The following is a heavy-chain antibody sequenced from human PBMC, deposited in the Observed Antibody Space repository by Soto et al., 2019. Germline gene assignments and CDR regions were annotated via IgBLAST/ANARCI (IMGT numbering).Heavy chain of an antibody. CDR2: IWYDGSIK. D-gene: IGHD2-15*01. J-gene: IGHJ6*02. V-gene: IGHV3-33*01. CDR3: ARIDCTGGSCRPYAYYDMDV. Sequence: SLRLSCAASVFTFNTYVIHWVRQAPGRGLEWVAVIWYDGSIKYYADSVKGRFTISRDNSKNTLYLQMNSLRAEDTAVYYCARIDCTGGSCRPYAYYDMDVWGQGTTVTVSS. CDR1: VFTFNTYV.